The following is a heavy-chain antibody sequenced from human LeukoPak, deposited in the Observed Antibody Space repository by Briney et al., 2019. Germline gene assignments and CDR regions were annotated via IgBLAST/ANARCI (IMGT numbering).Heavy chain of an antibody. J-gene: IGHJ4*02. D-gene: IGHD5-18*01. CDR3: ARAAGYSYSYGNFDY. Sequence: ASVKVSCKASGYTFTSYGINWVRQAPGQGLEWMGWISAYSGNTGYPQNLQGRVTMTTDTSTTTAHMELRSLRSDDTAVYYCARAAGYSYSYGNFDYWGQGTLVTVSS. CDR2: ISAYSGNT. CDR1: GYTFTSYG. V-gene: IGHV1-18*01.